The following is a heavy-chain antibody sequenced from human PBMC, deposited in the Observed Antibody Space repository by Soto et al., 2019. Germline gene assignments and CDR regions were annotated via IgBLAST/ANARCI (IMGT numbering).Heavy chain of an antibody. CDR1: GGTFSSYA. J-gene: IGHJ5*02. D-gene: IGHD6-13*01. CDR3: ARGPPRSSSWYNWFDP. V-gene: IGHV1-69*01. CDR2: IIPIFGTA. Sequence: QVQLVQSGAEVKKPGSSVKVSCKASGGTFSSYAISWVRQAPGQGLEWMGGIIPIFGTANYAQKFQGRVTITADESTSKAYIELSSLRSEDTAVYYCARGPPRSSSWYNWFDPWGQGTLVTVSS.